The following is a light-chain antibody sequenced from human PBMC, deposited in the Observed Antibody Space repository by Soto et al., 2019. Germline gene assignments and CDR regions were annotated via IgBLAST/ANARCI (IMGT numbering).Light chain of an antibody. CDR2: KDT. Sequence: SYELAQPPSVSVSPGQTARITCSGDELPKEYAYWYQQKPGQAPLLVIYKDTERPSGIPERFSASSSGTTVTLTISGVQADDEGHYYCLSADSRRLYVFGTGTKVNV. V-gene: IGLV3-25*02. CDR3: LSADSRRLYV. CDR1: ELPKEY. J-gene: IGLJ1*01.